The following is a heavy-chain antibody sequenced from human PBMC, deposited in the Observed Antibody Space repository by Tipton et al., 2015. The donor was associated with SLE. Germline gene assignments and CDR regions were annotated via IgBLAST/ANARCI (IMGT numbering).Heavy chain of an antibody. Sequence: TLSLTCTVSGGSISSYYWVWIRQPPGKGLEWIGYIYYSGSTYYNPSLKSRVTISVDTSKNQFSLKLSSVTAADTAVYYCAGPYGSGSYGTYWGQGTLVTVSS. J-gene: IGHJ4*02. D-gene: IGHD3-10*01. CDR2: IYYSGST. V-gene: IGHV4-59*01. CDR1: GGSISSYY. CDR3: AGPYGSGSYGTY.